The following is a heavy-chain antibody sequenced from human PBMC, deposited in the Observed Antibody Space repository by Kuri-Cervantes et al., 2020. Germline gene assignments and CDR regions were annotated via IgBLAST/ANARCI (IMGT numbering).Heavy chain of an antibody. J-gene: IGHJ4*02. D-gene: IGHD5-18*01. CDR1: GFTVSNNY. V-gene: IGHV3-66*02. CDR2: FSGGDKT. CDR3: TRKRGYCSGYDF. Sequence: GESLKIPCAASGFTVSNNYMCWVRQAPGRGLEWVSGFSGGDKTYYGAFVKGRFTISKDNSKNTMYLQMDSLRIEDTAVNYCTRKRGYCSGYDFWGQGTLVTVSS.